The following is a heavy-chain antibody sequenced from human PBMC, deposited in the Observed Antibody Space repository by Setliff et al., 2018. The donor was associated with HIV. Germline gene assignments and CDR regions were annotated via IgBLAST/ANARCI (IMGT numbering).Heavy chain of an antibody. V-gene: IGHV3-66*02. CDR1: GLTVSNNH. D-gene: IGHD3-10*01. J-gene: IGHJ6*02. Sequence: GGSLRLSCAVSGLTVSNNHMTWVRQAPGKGLEWVSILYSGYATYYADSVKGRFTISRDNSNNTLYLQMNSLRVEDTAVYYCARDQLAMVRRNGMDVWGQRTTVTVSS. CDR3: ARDQLAMVRRNGMDV. CDR2: LYSGYAT.